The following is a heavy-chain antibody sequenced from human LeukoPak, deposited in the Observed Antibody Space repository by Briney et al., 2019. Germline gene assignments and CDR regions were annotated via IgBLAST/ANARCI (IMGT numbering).Heavy chain of an antibody. CDR1: GGSISTYY. J-gene: IGHJ6*03. CDR2: INHSGST. V-gene: IGHV4-34*01. Sequence: SETLSLTCTVSGGSISTYYWSWIRQPPGKGLEWIGEINHSGSTNYNPSLKSRVTISVDTSKNQFSLKLSSVTAADTAVYYCVLWGWRDYYYMDVWGKGTTVTVSS. CDR3: VLWGWRDYYYMDV. D-gene: IGHD7-27*01.